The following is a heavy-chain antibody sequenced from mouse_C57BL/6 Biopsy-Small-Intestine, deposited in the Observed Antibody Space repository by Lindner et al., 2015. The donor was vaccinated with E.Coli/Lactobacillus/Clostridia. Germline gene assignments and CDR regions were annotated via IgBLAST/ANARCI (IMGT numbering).Heavy chain of an antibody. CDR2: ILPRTGKT. J-gene: IGHJ3*01. V-gene: IGHV1-9*01. CDR1: GYTFTGYW. Sequence: VQLQESGAELMKPGASVKLSCKATGYTFTGYWIEWVKQRPGHGLEWIGEILPRTGKTFYNEKFKGKATFTADTSSNTVYMELSSLTTEDSAIYYCARSGYYDSSTWFAYWGQGTLVTVSA. CDR3: ARSGYYDSSTWFAY. D-gene: IGHD1-1*01.